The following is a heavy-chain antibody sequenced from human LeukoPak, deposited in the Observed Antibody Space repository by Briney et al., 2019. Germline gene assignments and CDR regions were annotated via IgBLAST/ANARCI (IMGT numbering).Heavy chain of an antibody. Sequence: GGSLRLSCAASGFTFSNFAMSWVRQAPGEGLEWVSAISDSGADTSFADSVEGRFTISRDNSKNTLYLQMSSLRAEDTAVYYCAKDRLYYFDSSGYYDYWGHGTLVTVSS. CDR3: AKDRLYYFDSSGYYDY. CDR1: GFTFSNFA. V-gene: IGHV3-23*01. D-gene: IGHD3-22*01. J-gene: IGHJ4*01. CDR2: ISDSGADT.